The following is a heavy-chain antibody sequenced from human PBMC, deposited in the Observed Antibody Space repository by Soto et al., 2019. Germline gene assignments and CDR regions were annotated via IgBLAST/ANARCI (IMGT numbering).Heavy chain of an antibody. CDR2: IYPGNSDT. V-gene: IGHV5-51*01. J-gene: IGHJ4*02. D-gene: IGHD3-9*01. CDR1: GYNFAKYW. CDR3: ARHVYHDVLKKNY. Sequence: ELQLVQSGAEVKKPGESLKISCKGSGYNFAKYWIGWVRQMPGKGLEWMGIIYPGNSDTRYSPSFQGQVTISADTSISTAYLEWSSLKASHTAIYYCARHVYHDVLKKNYWGQRTLVTVSS.